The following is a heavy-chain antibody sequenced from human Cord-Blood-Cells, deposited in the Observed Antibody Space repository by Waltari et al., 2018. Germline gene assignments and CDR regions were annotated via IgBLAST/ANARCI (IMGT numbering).Heavy chain of an antibody. J-gene: IGHJ2*01. CDR1: GFTFSSSA. CDR2: ISGSGGST. Sequence: EVQLLESGGGLVQPGGSLSLSGAASGFTFSSSAMRSVRQAPGKGLEWVSAISGSGGSTYYADSVKGRFTISRDNSKNTLYLQMNSLRAEDTAVYYCAKDKSSWYFDLWGRGTLVTVSS. CDR3: AKDKSSWYFDL. V-gene: IGHV3-23*01.